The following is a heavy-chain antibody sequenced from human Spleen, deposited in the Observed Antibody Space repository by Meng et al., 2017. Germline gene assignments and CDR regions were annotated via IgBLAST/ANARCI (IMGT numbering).Heavy chain of an antibody. V-gene: IGHV1-69*13. D-gene: IGHD2-21*01. CDR2: IIPSIDAS. CDR3: ARTQRGSFAKYFYFYYMDV. Sequence: SVKVSCKALGGTFSKYAISWVRQVPGQGLEWMGGIIPSIDASYYAPNFQDRVTITADESTTTAYMELSSVRSEDSALYYCARTQRGSFAKYFYFYYMDVWGQGTTVTVSS. J-gene: IGHJ6*02. CDR1: GGTFSKYA.